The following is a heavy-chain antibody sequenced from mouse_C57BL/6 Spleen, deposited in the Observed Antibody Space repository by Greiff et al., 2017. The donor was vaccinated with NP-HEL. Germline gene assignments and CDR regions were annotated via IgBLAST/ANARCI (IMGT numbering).Heavy chain of an antibody. V-gene: IGHV5-17*01. CDR2: ISSGSSTI. CDR3: ANLYDGYPY. D-gene: IGHD2-3*01. Sequence: EVKLMESGGGLVKPGGSLKLSCAASGFTFSDYGMHWVRQAPEKGLEWVAYISSGSSTIYYADTVKGRFTISRDNAKNTLFLQMTSLRSEDTAMYYCANLYDGYPYWGQGTLVTVSA. CDR1: GFTFSDYG. J-gene: IGHJ3*01.